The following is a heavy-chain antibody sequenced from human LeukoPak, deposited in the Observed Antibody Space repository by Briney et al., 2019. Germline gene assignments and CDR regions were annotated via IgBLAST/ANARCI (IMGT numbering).Heavy chain of an antibody. Sequence: PSETLSLTCAVSGGSFSGYYWSWIRQPPGKGLEWIGEINHSGSTNYNPSLKSRVTISVDTSKNQFSLKLSSVTAADTAVYYCARGPHCSSTSCYRTDPFDYWGQGTLVAVSS. J-gene: IGHJ4*02. CDR1: GGSFSGYY. CDR3: ARGPHCSSTSCYRTDPFDY. V-gene: IGHV4-34*01. CDR2: INHSGST. D-gene: IGHD2-2*01.